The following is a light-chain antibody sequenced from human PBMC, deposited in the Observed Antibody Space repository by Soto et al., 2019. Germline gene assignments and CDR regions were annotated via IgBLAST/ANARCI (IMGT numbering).Light chain of an antibody. J-gene: IGKJ2*01. V-gene: IGKV3-20*01. CDR3: QQYGTSPHT. Sequence: EIVLTQSPGTQSLSPGERATLSGRASQSVNSNYLAWYQQKPGQVPRPLIYGASIRAAGVPDRLSGSGSGTDFTLTISRLEPEDYAVYYCQQYGTSPHTFGQGTKLEIK. CDR1: QSVNSNY. CDR2: GAS.